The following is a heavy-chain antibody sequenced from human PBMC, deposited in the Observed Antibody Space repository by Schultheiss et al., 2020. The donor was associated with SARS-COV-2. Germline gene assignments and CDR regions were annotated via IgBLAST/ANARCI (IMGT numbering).Heavy chain of an antibody. CDR2: ISAYNGNT. J-gene: IGHJ6*03. CDR3: AREAPGYCSSTSCYYYYMDV. D-gene: IGHD2-2*01. CDR1: GYTFTSYG. V-gene: IGHV1-18*01. Sequence: ASVKVSCKASGYTFTSYGISWVRQAPGQGLEWMGWISAYNGNTNYAQKLQGRVTMTTDTSTSTAYMELRSLRSDDTAVYYCAREAPGYCSSTSCYYYYMDVWGKGTRSPSP.